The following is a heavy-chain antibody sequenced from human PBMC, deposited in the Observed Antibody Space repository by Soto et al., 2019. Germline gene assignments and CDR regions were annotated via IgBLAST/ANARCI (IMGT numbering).Heavy chain of an antibody. J-gene: IGHJ4*02. CDR1: GGSIDNYY. Sequence: QVQLQESGPGLVRSSETLSLTCTVSGGSIDNYYWSWIRQPAGKGLEWIGRIFSSGTTYYNPSLKSRVTMAVDTSKSQFSLRLNSVSAADTAMYFCARDPDVWDGALDYWGQGVLVNVSS. CDR3: ARDPDVWDGALDY. V-gene: IGHV4-4*07. D-gene: IGHD3-16*01. CDR2: IFSSGTT.